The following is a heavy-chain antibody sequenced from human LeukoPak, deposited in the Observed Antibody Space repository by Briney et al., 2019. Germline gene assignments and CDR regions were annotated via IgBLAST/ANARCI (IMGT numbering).Heavy chain of an antibody. CDR1: GYTFTSYY. CDR2: MNPNSGNT. D-gene: IGHD3-3*01. CDR3: ARVPVTYYDFWSGYSLHAGTFDY. J-gene: IGHJ4*02. V-gene: IGHV1-8*03. Sequence: ASVNVSCKASGYTFTSYYMHWVRQATGQGLEWMGWMNPNSGNTGYAQKFQGRVTITRNSSISTDYMELSSLRSEDTAVYYCARVPVTYYDFWSGYSLHAGTFDYWGQGTLVTVSS.